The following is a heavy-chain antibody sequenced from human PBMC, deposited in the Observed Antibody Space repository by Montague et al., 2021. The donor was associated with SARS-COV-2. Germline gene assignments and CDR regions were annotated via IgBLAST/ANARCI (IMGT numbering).Heavy chain of an antibody. V-gene: IGHV4-39*01. Sequence: SETLSLTCTVSGGSISSSSYYWGRLRPPPGMGLEWIGSIYYSGSTYYNPSLKSRVTISVDTTKNQFSLKLSSVTAAGTAVYYCARESGSGSYLVYWGQGTLVPVS. CDR2: IYYSGST. CDR3: ARESGSGSYLVY. CDR1: GGSISSSSYY. D-gene: IGHD3-10*01. J-gene: IGHJ4*02.